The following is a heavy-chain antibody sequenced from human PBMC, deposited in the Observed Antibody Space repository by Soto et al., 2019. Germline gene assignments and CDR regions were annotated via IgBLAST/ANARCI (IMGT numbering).Heavy chain of an antibody. CDR3: VRGRSYSVYDF. Sequence: PSETLSLTWTVSGGSISCHSWIWIRQPSGKGLEWIGQIYPSGIASYNPSLRSRGTMSLDTSSNQIFLNQTYVTAADTAVFYCVRGRSYSVYDFWGPGTLVTVSS. CDR2: IYPSGIA. V-gene: IGHV4-4*07. CDR1: GGSISCHS. J-gene: IGHJ4*02. D-gene: IGHD5-12*01.